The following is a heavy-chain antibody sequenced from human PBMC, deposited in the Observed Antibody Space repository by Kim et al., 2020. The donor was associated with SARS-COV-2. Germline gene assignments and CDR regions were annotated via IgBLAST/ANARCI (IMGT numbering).Heavy chain of an antibody. CDR1: GFTFSNAW. D-gene: IGHD5-18*01. V-gene: IGHV3-15*01. J-gene: IGHJ6*02. CDR2: IKSKTDGGTT. Sequence: GGSLRLSCAASGFTFSNAWMSWVRQAPGKGLEWVGRIKSKTDGGTTDYAAPVKGRFTISRDDSKNTLYLQMNSLKTEDTAVYYCTTGYSYGRYYYYYCGMDVWGQGTTVIVSS. CDR3: TTGYSYGRYYYYYCGMDV.